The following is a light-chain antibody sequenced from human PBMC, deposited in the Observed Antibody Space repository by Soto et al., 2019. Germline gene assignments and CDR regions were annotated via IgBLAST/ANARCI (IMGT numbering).Light chain of an antibody. Sequence: IVYTQGPSTLTLSPGKRATLSCRAGQRVSSSYLAWYQQKPGQAPRLLIYGASSRATGIPGRFSGSGSGTDLTLTISRLEPEDFAVYYCQQYGSSPPITFGQGTRLEIK. CDR3: QQYGSSPPIT. V-gene: IGKV3-20*01. J-gene: IGKJ5*01. CDR2: GAS. CDR1: QRVSSSY.